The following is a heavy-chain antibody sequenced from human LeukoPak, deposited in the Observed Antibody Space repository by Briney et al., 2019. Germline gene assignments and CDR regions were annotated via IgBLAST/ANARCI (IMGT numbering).Heavy chain of an antibody. Sequence: SGGSLRLSCAASGFTFSSYAMSWVRQAPGKGLEWVSAISGSGGSTYYADSVKGRFTISRDNSKNTLYLQMNSLRAEDTAVYYCAKDRRDIVVVPAAMEDYWGQGTLVTVSS. CDR1: GFTFSSYA. J-gene: IGHJ4*02. CDR3: AKDRRDIVVVPAAMEDY. V-gene: IGHV3-23*01. D-gene: IGHD2-2*01. CDR2: ISGSGGST.